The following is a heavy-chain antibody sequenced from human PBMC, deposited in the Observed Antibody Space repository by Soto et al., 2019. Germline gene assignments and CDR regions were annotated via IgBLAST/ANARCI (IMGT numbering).Heavy chain of an antibody. J-gene: IGHJ6*02. V-gene: IGHV3-23*01. CDR1: GFTFSSYA. CDR2: ISGSGGST. CDR3: AKGVIYDFGSGYYYYYYGMDV. D-gene: IGHD3-3*01. Sequence: EVQLLESGGGLVQPGGSLRLSCAASGFTFSSYAMSWVRQARGKGLEWVSAISGSGGSTYYAGSVQGRFTISRDNTKNTLYLQMNSLRAEDTAVYYCAKGVIYDFGSGYYYYYYGMDVWGRGTTVTVSS.